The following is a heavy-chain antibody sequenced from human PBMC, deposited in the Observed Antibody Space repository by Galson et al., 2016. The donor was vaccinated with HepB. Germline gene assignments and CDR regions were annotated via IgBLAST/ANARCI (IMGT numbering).Heavy chain of an antibody. CDR3: ARVPFRGDSYRDAFDI. CDR2: TYYRSKWYN. Sequence: CAISGDSVSSNSAAWNWIRQSPSRGLEWLGRTYYRSKWYNDYAVSVKSRISIKPDTSKNQFSLPLTTVTPEDTAVYYCARVPFRGDSYRDAFDIWGQGTMVTVSP. CDR1: GDSVSSNSAA. V-gene: IGHV6-1*01. D-gene: IGHD3-10*01. J-gene: IGHJ3*02.